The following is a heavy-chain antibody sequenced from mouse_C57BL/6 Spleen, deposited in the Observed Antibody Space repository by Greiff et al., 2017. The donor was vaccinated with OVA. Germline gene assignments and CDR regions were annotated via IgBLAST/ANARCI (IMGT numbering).Heavy chain of an antibody. Sequence: DVMLVESGGGLVKPGGSLKLSCAASGFTFSDYGMHWVRQAPEKGLEWVAYISSGSSTIYYADTVKGRFTISRAKAKNTLFLQMTCLRSEDTAMYYCAYDVGADWGQGTLVTVSA. CDR2: ISSGSSTI. V-gene: IGHV5-17*01. J-gene: IGHJ3*01. D-gene: IGHD2-12*01. CDR3: AYDVGAD. CDR1: GFTFSDYG.